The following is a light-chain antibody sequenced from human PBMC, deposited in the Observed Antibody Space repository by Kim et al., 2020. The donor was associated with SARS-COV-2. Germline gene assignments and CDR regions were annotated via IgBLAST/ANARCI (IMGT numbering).Light chain of an antibody. CDR2: DAS. Sequence: DIQMTQSPSSLSASVGDIVTITCQASQDISNYLNWYQQKPGRAPKLLIYDASNLETGVPSRFSGSGSGTDFTFTISSLQPEDIATYYCQQYDYLPLTFGGGTKVDIK. CDR1: QDISNY. V-gene: IGKV1-33*01. CDR3: QQYDYLPLT. J-gene: IGKJ4*01.